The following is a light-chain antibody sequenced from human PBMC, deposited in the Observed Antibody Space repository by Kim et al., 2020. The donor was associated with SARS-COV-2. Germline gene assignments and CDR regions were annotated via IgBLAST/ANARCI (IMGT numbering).Light chain of an antibody. CDR3: QQYNNWPPDT. CDR2: GAS. CDR1: QGVSSN. V-gene: IGKV3-15*01. J-gene: IGKJ2*01. Sequence: VSPGERATLPCRASQGVSSNLAWYQQKPGQAPRLLIYGASTRATGIPARFSGSGSGTEFTLTISSLQSEDFAVYYCQQYNNWPPDTFGQGTKLEI.